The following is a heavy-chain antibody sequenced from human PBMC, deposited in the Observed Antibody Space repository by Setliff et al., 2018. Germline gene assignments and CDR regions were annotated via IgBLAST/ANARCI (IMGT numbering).Heavy chain of an antibody. CDR1: GGSISSGAYY. D-gene: IGHD3-22*01. J-gene: IGHJ3*02. CDR2: ISYSGRT. V-gene: IGHV4-30-4*08. CDR3: ASAPLPYSYSTGLSGTFVI. Sequence: ASETLSLTCTVSGGSISSGAYYWSWIRQPPGKGLDFVGYISYSGRTYYNPSLKSRVTISIDTSKNPFSLNVNSVTAADTAVYYCASAPLPYSYSTGLSGTFVILRPGTMLTVSS.